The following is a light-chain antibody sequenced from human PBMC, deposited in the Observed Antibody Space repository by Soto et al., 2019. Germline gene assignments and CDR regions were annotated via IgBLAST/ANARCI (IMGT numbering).Light chain of an antibody. V-gene: IGLV2-14*01. Sequence: QSALTQPASVSGSPGQSITISCTGTSSDIGRYNFVSWYQQHPGKAPKLLVYEVTNRPSGVSNRFSGSKSGNTASLTIFGLQTEDEADYYCSSYTSVTTLVVFGTGTKVTVL. J-gene: IGLJ1*01. CDR3: SSYTSVTTLVV. CDR2: EVT. CDR1: SSDIGRYNF.